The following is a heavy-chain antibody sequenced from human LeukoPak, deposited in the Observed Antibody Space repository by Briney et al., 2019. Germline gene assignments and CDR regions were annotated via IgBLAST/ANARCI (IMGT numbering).Heavy chain of an antibody. CDR1: GFTFSSYA. V-gene: IGHV3-23*01. J-gene: IGHJ6*03. D-gene: IGHD2-2*02. CDR2: ISGSGGST. CDR3: AKSSAAIVSDYYYYYMDV. Sequence: GGSLRLSCAASGFTFSSYAMSWVRQAPGKGLEWVSAISGSGGSTYYADSVKGRFTISRDNSKNTLYLQMNSLRAEDTAVYYCAKSSAAIVSDYYYYYMDVWGKGTTVTVSS.